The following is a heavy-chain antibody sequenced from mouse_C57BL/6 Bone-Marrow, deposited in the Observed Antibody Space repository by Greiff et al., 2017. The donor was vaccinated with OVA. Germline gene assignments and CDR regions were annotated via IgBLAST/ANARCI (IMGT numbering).Heavy chain of an antibody. CDR1: GFTFSDYY. Sequence: EVQLVESGGGLVQPGGSLKLSCAASGFTFSDYYMYWVRQTPEKRLEWVAYISNGGGSTYYPDTVQGRFIISRDNAKNTLYLQMSRLKSEDTAMYYCARTNWDDWYFDVWGTGTTVTVSS. V-gene: IGHV5-12*01. J-gene: IGHJ1*03. CDR3: ARTNWDDWYFDV. D-gene: IGHD4-1*01. CDR2: ISNGGGST.